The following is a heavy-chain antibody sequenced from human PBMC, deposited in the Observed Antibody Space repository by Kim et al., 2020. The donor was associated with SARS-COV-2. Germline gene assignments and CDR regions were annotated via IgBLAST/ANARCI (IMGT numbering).Heavy chain of an antibody. Sequence: SETLSLTCAFSGGSFSDYYLTWIRQPPGKGLEWIGEINHAGLTNYNPSLKSRVTLSLDTPKKQSSLQLSSVTAADTAAYYGASVLRRLIYYNYAMDVWG. CDR2: INHAGLT. CDR3: ASVLRRLIYYNYAMDV. J-gene: IGHJ6*02. CDR1: GGSFSDYY. D-gene: IGHD3-16*01. V-gene: IGHV4-34*01.